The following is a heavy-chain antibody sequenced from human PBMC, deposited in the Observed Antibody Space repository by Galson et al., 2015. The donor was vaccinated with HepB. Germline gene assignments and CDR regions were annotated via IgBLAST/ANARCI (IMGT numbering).Heavy chain of an antibody. V-gene: IGHV1-69*13. Sequence: SVKVSCKASGGTFSSYAISWVRQAPGQGLEWMGGIIPIFGTANYAQKFQGRVTITADESTSTAYMELSSLRSEDTAVYYCARGRFMVRGVIISAEAYYYGMDVWGQGTTVTVSS. CDR1: GGTFSSYA. CDR2: IIPIFGTA. CDR3: ARGRFMVRGVIISAEAYYYGMDV. D-gene: IGHD3-10*01. J-gene: IGHJ6*02.